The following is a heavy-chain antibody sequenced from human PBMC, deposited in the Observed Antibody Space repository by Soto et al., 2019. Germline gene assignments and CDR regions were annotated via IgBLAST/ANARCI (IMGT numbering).Heavy chain of an antibody. Sequence: GGSLRLSCTASGFTFGDYAMSWFRQAPGKGLEWVGFIRSKAYGGTTEYAASVKGRFTISRDDSKSIAYLQMNSLKTEDTAVYYCTSARSSSRHYWFDPWGQGTLVTVST. CDR2: IRSKAYGGTT. CDR1: GFTFGDYA. CDR3: TSARSSSRHYWFDP. V-gene: IGHV3-49*03. D-gene: IGHD6-13*01. J-gene: IGHJ5*02.